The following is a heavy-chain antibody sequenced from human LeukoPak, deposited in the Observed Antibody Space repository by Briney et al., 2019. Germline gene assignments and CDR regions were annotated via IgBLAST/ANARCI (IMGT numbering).Heavy chain of an antibody. CDR2: VSGSGHST. CDR3: AKSGYNRFDY. J-gene: IGHJ4*02. V-gene: IGHV3-23*01. CDR1: GFTFSIYA. D-gene: IGHD5-24*01. Sequence: GGSLRLSCAASGFTFSIYAMSWVRQAPGKGLEWVSTVSGSGHSTFYADSVKGRFTISRDNSKNTLYLQMSSLRADDTAVYYCAKSGYNRFDYWGQGTLVTVSS.